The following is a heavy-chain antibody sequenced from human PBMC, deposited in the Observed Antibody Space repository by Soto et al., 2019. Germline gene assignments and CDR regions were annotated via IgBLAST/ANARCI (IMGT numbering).Heavy chain of an antibody. CDR3: ARDQLYFNDISGRPLNAFDV. V-gene: IGHV3-48*01. D-gene: IGHD3-22*01. CDR1: GFTFRNYG. CDR2: IGIGSSTT. J-gene: IGHJ3*01. Sequence: GGSLRLSCAASGFTFRNYGMNWVRQAPGKGLEWVSYIGIGSSTTYYADSVKGRFTISRDNAKNSLYLQMNSLRAEDTAVYYCARDQLYFNDISGRPLNAFDVWGQGTMVTVAS.